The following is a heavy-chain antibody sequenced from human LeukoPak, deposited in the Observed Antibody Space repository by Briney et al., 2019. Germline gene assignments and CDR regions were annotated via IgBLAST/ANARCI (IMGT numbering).Heavy chain of an antibody. D-gene: IGHD1-26*01. V-gene: IGHV6-1*01. J-gene: IGHJ6*02. CDR3: ARDVGATDYHYYGMDV. Sequence: SQTLSLTCAISGDSVSSNSAAWNWIRQSPSRGLEWLGRTYYRSKWYNDYAVSVKSRITINPDTSKNQFSLQLNSVTPEDTAVYYCARDVGATDYHYYGMDVWGQGTTVTVSS. CDR2: TYYRSKWYN. CDR1: GDSVSSNSAA.